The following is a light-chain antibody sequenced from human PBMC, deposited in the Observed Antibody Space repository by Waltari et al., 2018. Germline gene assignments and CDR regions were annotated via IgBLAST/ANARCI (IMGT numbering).Light chain of an antibody. CDR2: DAS. Sequence: EIVLTQSPATLSLSPGERATLSCRASQSVRNYLAWYQQKPGQAPRLLIYDASDRATGIPARFSGSGAGTDFTLPISSLEPEDFAVYYCQQRNSWPLTFGGGTKVEIK. J-gene: IGKJ4*01. CDR1: QSVRNY. CDR3: QQRNSWPLT. V-gene: IGKV3-11*01.